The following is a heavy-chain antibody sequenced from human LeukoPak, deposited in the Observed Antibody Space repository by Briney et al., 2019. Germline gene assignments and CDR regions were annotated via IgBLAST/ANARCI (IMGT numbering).Heavy chain of an antibody. CDR1: GFTFSSYA. J-gene: IGHJ6*03. V-gene: IGHV3-23*01. D-gene: IGHD1-26*01. CDR3: AKVSSWELYYYYYMDV. CDR2: ISSSGGST. Sequence: GGSLRLSCAASGFTFSSYAMSWVRQDPGKGLEWVAAISSSGGSTYYADSVKGRFTISRDNSKNTLYLQMNSLRAEDTAVYYCAKVSSWELYYYYYMDVWGKGTTVTISS.